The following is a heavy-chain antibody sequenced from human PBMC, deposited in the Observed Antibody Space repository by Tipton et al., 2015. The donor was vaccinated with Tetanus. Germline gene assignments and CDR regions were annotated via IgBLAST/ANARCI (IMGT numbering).Heavy chain of an antibody. CDR3: ARHSGFQDY. CDR2: INHSGST. Sequence: TLSLTCAVYGGSFSGYYWSWIRQPPGKGLEWIGEINHSGSTNYNPSLKSRVTISVDTSKNQFSLKLSSVTAADTAVYYCARHSGFQDYWGQGTLVTVSS. J-gene: IGHJ4*02. CDR1: GGSFSGYY. D-gene: IGHD3-10*01. V-gene: IGHV4-34*01.